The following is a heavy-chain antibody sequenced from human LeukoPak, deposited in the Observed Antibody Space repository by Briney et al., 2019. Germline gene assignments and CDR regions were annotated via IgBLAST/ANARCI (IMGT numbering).Heavy chain of an antibody. CDR2: ISAYNGNT. Sequence: GASVKVSCKASGYTFTSYGISWVRQAPGQGLEWMGWISAYNGNTNYAQKLQGRVTMTTDTSTSTAYMELRSLRSDDTAVYYCARAYEYYYDSSGYYLDYWGQGTLVTVSS. J-gene: IGHJ4*02. CDR1: GYTFTSYG. D-gene: IGHD3-22*01. CDR3: ARAYEYYYDSSGYYLDY. V-gene: IGHV1-18*01.